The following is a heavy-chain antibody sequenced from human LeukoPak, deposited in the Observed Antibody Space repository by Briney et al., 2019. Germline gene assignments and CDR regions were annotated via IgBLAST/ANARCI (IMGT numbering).Heavy chain of an antibody. J-gene: IGHJ4*02. D-gene: IGHD3-22*01. Sequence: GGSLRLSCAASGFTFSSYWMSWVRQAPGKGLEWVANIKQDGNEKYYVDSVKGRFTISRDNAKNSLYLQMNSLRAEDTAVYHCARDGSSGSNPIPLDYWGQGTLVTVSS. V-gene: IGHV3-7*01. CDR2: IKQDGNEK. CDR1: GFTFSSYW. CDR3: ARDGSSGSNPIPLDY.